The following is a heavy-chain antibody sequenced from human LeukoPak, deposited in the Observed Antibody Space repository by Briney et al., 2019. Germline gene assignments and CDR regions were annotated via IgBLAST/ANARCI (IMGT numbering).Heavy chain of an antibody. D-gene: IGHD3-3*01. V-gene: IGHV4-39*07. J-gene: IGHJ5*02. CDR2: INYSGTT. CDR1: GGSITSTTNF. CDR3: ARDIPSGYHDH. Sequence: SETLSLTCGVSGGSITSTTNFWGWIRQPPGKGLEWIGSINYSGTTFYNPSLMSRVTISLDTSKNQFSLNLTSVTAADTAVFYCARDIPSGYHDHWGPGTSVTVSS.